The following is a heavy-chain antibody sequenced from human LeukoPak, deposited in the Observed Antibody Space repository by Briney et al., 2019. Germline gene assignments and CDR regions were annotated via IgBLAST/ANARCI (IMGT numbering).Heavy chain of an antibody. J-gene: IGHJ4*02. CDR2: INHSGST. CDR3: RIWFGDPQDPSTFDY. CDR1: GGSFSGYY. D-gene: IGHD3-10*01. V-gene: IGHV4-34*01. Sequence: SETLSLTCAVYGGSFSGYYWSWIRQPPGKGLEWTGEINHSGSTNYNPSLKSRVTISVDTSKNQFSLKLSSVTAADTAVYYCRIWFGDPQDPSTFDYWGQGTLVTVSS.